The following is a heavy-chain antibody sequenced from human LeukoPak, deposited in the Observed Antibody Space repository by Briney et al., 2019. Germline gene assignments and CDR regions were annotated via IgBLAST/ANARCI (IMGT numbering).Heavy chain of an antibody. CDR2: ISWNSGSI. CDR3: AGGNGGLDY. V-gene: IGHV3-9*01. J-gene: IGHJ4*02. D-gene: IGHD4-23*01. Sequence: PGRSLRLSSAASGFTFDDYAMHWVRQAPGKGLEWVSGISWNSGSIGYADSVKGRFTISRDNAKNSLYLQMNSLRAEDTALYYCAGGNGGLDYWGQGTLVTVSS. CDR1: GFTFDDYA.